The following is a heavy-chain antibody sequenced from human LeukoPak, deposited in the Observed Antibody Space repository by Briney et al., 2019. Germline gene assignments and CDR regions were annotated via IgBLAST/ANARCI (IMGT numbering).Heavy chain of an antibody. CDR1: GGSFSGYY. V-gene: IGHV4-34*01. D-gene: IGHD2-15*01. Sequence: PSETLSLTCAVYGGSFSGYYWSWIRQPPGKGLEWIGEINHSGSTNYNPSLKSRVTISVDTSKDQFSLKLSSVTAADTAVYYCARGSRGYSNPAHWLDPWGQGTLVTVSS. J-gene: IGHJ5*02. CDR2: INHSGST. CDR3: ARGSRGYSNPAHWLDP.